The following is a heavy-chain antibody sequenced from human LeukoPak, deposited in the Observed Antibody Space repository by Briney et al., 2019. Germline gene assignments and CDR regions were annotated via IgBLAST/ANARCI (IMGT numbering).Heavy chain of an antibody. CDR1: GYSFSTYW. CDR2: IYPGDSDT. CDR3: TRATWELVHPYYFDY. J-gene: IGHJ4*02. Sequence: GESLKISCKGSGYSFSTYWIGWVRQMPGKGLEWMGIIYPGDSDTRYSPSFQGQVPISADTSISTAYLRWSSLKASDTAMYYCTRATWELVHPYYFDYWGQGTLLTVSS. D-gene: IGHD1-26*01. V-gene: IGHV5-51*01.